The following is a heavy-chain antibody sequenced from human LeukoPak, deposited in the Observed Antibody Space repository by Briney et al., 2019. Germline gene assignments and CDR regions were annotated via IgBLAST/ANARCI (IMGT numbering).Heavy chain of an antibody. J-gene: IGHJ6*03. CDR3: ARVGVLRFLESGPYYYMDV. D-gene: IGHD3-3*01. V-gene: IGHV4-59*01. CDR2: IYYSGST. CDR1: GGSISSYY. Sequence: SETLSLACTVSGGSISSYYWSWIRQPPGKGLEWIGYIYYSGSTNYNPSLKSRVTISVDTSKNQFSLKLSSVTAADTAVYYCARVGVLRFLESGPYYYMDVWGKGTTVTVSS.